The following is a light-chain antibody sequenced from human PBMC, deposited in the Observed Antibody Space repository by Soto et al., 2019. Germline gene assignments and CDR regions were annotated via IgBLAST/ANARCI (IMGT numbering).Light chain of an antibody. Sequence: QSALTQAASVSGSPGQSITISCTGTSSDVGGYNYVSWYQQHPGKGPKLIIYDVTNRPSGVSNRFSGSKSGNTASLTISGLHAEDEADYYCGSYSSTTTLVFGGGTKLTVL. J-gene: IGLJ2*01. CDR3: GSYSSTTTLV. CDR2: DVT. V-gene: IGLV2-14*03. CDR1: SSDVGGYNY.